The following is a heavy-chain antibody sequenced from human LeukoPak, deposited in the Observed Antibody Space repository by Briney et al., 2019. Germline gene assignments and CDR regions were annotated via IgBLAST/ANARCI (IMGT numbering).Heavy chain of an antibody. D-gene: IGHD3-9*01. V-gene: IGHV3-7*01. CDR3: ARGFAWYDY. Sequence: GGSLRLSCAASGFIFSKYWMTWVRQTPGKGLEWVANIKQDGSEKYYVDSAKGRFTISRDNAKNSVYLQISGLRADDTALYYCARGFAWYDYWGQGTLVTVSS. CDR2: IKQDGSEK. CDR1: GFIFSKYW. J-gene: IGHJ4*02.